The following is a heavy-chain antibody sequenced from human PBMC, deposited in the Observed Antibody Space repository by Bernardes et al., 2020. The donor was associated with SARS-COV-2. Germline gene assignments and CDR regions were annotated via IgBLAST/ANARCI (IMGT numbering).Heavy chain of an antibody. CDR1: GFTFSSYA. CDR3: AKPVQGLVGFEY. CDR2: ISGSGGST. D-gene: IGHD6-19*01. V-gene: IGHV3-23*01. Sequence: GGSLRLSCAASGFTFSSYAMSWVRQAPGKGLEWVSAISGSGGSTYYADSVKGRFTISRDNSKNTLFLQMDSLRAEDTAVYYCAKPVQGLVGFEYWGPGTLVTVSS. J-gene: IGHJ4*02.